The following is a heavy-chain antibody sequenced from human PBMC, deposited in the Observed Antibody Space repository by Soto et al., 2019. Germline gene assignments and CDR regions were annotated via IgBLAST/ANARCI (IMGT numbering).Heavy chain of an antibody. J-gene: IGHJ5*02. D-gene: IGHD3-16*01. V-gene: IGHV4-4*07. CDR2: IYTKERT. CDR1: GGSITNYY. CDR3: ARDDYKDGGNNWFDP. Sequence: SETLSRTCTVSGGSITNYYWSWIRQPAGKGLEWIGRIYTKERTNYNLSFRNRVTMSVDTSKNQFSLKLDAVTAADTAVYYCARDDYKDGGNNWFDPWGQGTLVTVSS.